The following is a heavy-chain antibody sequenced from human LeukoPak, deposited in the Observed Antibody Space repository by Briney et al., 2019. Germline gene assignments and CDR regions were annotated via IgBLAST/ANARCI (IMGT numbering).Heavy chain of an antibody. CDR1: GGSSTNYF. CDR3: ARESPVKPDHAFDI. V-gene: IGHV4-34*01. CDR2: INRSAST. J-gene: IGHJ3*02. Sequence: PSETLSLTCVLYGGSSTNYFWSWIRQPPGKGLEWIGEINRSASTNYNPSLKSRVTMSVDTSKNQFSLKLSSVTAADTAVYYCARESPVKPDHAFDIWGQGTMVTVSS.